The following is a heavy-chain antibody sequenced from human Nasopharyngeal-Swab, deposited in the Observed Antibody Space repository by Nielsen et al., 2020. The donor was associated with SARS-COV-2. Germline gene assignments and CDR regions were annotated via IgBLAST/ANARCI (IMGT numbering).Heavy chain of an antibody. D-gene: IGHD1-26*01. CDR3: ARVSTAHYYYGMDV. V-gene: IGHV1-3*01. CDR1: GYTFTSYA. CDR2: INAGNGNT. Sequence: ASVKVSCKASGYTFTSYAMHWVRQAPGQRLEWMGWINAGNGNTKYSQKFPGRVTITRDTSASTAYMELSSLRSEDTAVYYCARVSTAHYYYGMDVWGQGTTVTVSS. J-gene: IGHJ6*02.